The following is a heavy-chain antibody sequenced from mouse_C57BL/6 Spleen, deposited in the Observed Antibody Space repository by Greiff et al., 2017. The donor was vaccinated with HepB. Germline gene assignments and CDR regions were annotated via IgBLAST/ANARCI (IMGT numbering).Heavy chain of an antibody. CDR1: GFNIKDDY. J-gene: IGHJ2*01. CDR2: IDPENGDT. Sequence: EVQLQESGAELVRPGASVKLSCTASGFNIKDDYMHWVKQRPEQGLEWIGWIDPENGDTEYASKFQGKATITADTSSNTAYLQLSSLTSEDTAVYYCTQLSLDYWGQGTTLTVSS. D-gene: IGHD3-2*02. CDR3: TQLSLDY. V-gene: IGHV14-4*01.